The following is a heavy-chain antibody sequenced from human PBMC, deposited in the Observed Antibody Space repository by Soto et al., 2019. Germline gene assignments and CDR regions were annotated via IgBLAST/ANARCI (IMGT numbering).Heavy chain of an antibody. Sequence: QVHLVQSGAEVKKPGASVKVSCKASGYTFTSYYMHWVRQAPGQGLEWMGIINPSGGSTSYAQKFHGRVNMTMDTSPSTVYMELSSLRSEDTAVYYCARVRRSSGYYYGYWGQGTPVTVSS. CDR2: INPSGGST. D-gene: IGHD3-22*01. CDR3: ARVRRSSGYYYGY. J-gene: IGHJ4*02. CDR1: GYTFTSYY. V-gene: IGHV1-46*01.